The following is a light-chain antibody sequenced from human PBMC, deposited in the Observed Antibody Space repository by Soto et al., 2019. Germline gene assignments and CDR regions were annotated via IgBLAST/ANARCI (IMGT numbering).Light chain of an antibody. J-gene: IGKJ4*01. CDR3: QPYGSSTLT. V-gene: IGKV3-20*01. Sequence: EIVLPQSPGTLSLSPGERATLSCRASPSVSSDYLAWYQQKPGQTPKVLIYRASSMSTGIPDRFSGSGSGTDFTLTISRLEPEDFAVYYGQPYGSSTLTFGGATKVEIK. CDR1: PSVSSDY. CDR2: RAS.